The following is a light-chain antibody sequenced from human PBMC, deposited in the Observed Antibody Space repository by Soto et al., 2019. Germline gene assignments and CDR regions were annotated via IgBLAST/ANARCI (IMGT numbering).Light chain of an antibody. CDR3: QQRSSWPLT. CDR2: DAS. J-gene: IGKJ4*01. V-gene: IGKV3-11*01. Sequence: EIVLTQSPATLSLSPGERATLSCRASQSIRSWLAWYQQKPGQAPRLLIYDASKRATGIPARFSGSGSETDFTLTISSLEPEAFAFYYCQQRSSWPLTFGGGTKVDIK. CDR1: QSIRSW.